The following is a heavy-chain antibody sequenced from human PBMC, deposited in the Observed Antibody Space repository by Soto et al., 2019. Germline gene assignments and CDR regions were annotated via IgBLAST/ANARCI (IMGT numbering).Heavy chain of an antibody. Sequence: GGSLRLSCAVSGFSFSNYAMHWVRQAPGKGLEWVAVIWYDGSNKYYADSVKGRFTISKDNSQTTVYLQMNSLRAEDSAVYYCTRDPYGGSRYYFDSWGQGTLVTVSS. D-gene: IGHD1-26*01. J-gene: IGHJ4*02. CDR1: GFSFSNYA. CDR2: IWYDGSNK. CDR3: TRDPYGGSRYYFDS. V-gene: IGHV3-33*01.